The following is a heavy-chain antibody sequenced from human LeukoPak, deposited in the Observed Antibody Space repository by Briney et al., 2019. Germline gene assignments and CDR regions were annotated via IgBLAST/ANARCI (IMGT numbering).Heavy chain of an antibody. D-gene: IGHD3-10*01. CDR1: GGTFSSYA. CDR3: ARGRITYYYGSGSHDY. V-gene: IGHV1-69*04. Sequence: ASVKVSCKASGGTFSSYAISWVRQAPGQGLEWMGRIIPILGIANYAQKFQGRVTITADKSTSTAYMELSSLRSEDTAVYYCARGRITYYYGSGSHDYWGQGTLVTVSS. CDR2: IIPILGIA. J-gene: IGHJ4*02.